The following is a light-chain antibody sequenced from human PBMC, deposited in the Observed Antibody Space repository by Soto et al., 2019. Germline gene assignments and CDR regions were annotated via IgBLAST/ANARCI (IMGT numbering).Light chain of an antibody. V-gene: IGKV2-30*01. Sequence: DVVLTQSPLSLPVTLGQPASISCRSSQSLVYSDGNTYLNWFQQRPGQSPRRLIYKVSNRDSGVPDRFSGSGSGTEFTLTISSLQPDDFATYYCQQYNSYLITFGQGTRLEIK. CDR2: KVS. J-gene: IGKJ5*01. CDR3: QQYNSYLIT. CDR1: QSLVYSDGNTY.